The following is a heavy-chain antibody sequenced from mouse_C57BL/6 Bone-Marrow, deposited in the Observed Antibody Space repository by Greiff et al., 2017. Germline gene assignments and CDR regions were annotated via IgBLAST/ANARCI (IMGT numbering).Heavy chain of an antibody. CDR1: GFTFSDYG. D-gene: IGHD1-1*01. V-gene: IGHV5-17*01. Sequence: DVQLQESGGGLVKPGGSLKLSCAASGFTFSDYGMHWVRQAPEKGLEWVAYISSGSSTIYYADTVKGRFTISRDNAKNTLFLQMTSLRSEDTAMYYCARLYYYGSRSFDYWGQGTTLTVSS. CDR3: ARLYYYGSRSFDY. CDR2: ISSGSSTI. J-gene: IGHJ2*01.